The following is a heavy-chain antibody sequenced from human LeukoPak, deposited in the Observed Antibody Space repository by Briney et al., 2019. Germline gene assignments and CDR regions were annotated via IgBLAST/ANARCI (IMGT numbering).Heavy chain of an antibody. CDR3: ARGSGGHRFGDWFAP. CDR2: MNPNSGDT. CDR1: GYTFTNYH. D-gene: IGHD2-15*01. J-gene: IGHJ5*02. V-gene: IGHV1-8*01. Sequence: ASVKVSCKASGYTFTNYHINWVRQATGQGLEWMGWMNPNSGDTGYAQKFQGRVTMTRNTSISTAYLELGGLRSEDTALYYCARGSGGHRFGDWFAPWGQGTLVTVSS.